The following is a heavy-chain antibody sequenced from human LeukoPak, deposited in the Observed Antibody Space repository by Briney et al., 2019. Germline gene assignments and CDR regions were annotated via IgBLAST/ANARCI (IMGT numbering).Heavy chain of an antibody. CDR2: INADNGDT. J-gene: IGHJ4*02. CDR3: ASESVGNTYFDN. V-gene: IGHV1-3*01. Sequence: ASVKVSCKASGFTFAGHAIHWVRQAPGQRLDWMGWINADNGDTKYSQNFQGRVTITRDTSASTAYMELSSLTSEDTAVYYCASESVGNTYFDNWGQGALVTVSS. CDR1: GFTFAGHA. D-gene: IGHD1-26*01.